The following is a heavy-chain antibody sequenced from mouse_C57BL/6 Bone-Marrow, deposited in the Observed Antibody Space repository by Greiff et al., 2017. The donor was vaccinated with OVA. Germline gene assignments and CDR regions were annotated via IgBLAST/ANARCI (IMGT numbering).Heavy chain of an antibody. CDR3: ARTKVGQGY. J-gene: IGHJ2*01. D-gene: IGHD3-3*01. Sequence: QVQLQQPGAELVRPGSSVKLSCKASGYTFTSYWMDWVKQRPGQGLEWIGNIYPSDSETNYTQKFKDKATMTVAKSYSQAYMQLSSLTSEDSAVYYCARTKVGQGYWGQGTTLTVSS. CDR2: IYPSDSET. CDR1: GYTFTSYW. V-gene: IGHV1-61*01.